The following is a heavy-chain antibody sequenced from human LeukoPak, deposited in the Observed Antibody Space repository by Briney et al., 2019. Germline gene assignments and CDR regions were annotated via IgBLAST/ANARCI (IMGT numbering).Heavy chain of an antibody. D-gene: IGHD2-15*01. CDR2: ITPIFGTA. Sequence: GASVKVSCKAFGYTFTSNYMHWVRQAPGQGLEWMGGITPIFGTANYAQKFQGRVTITADKSTSTAYVELSSLRSEDTAVYYCARVGGWFDPWGQGTLVTVSS. J-gene: IGHJ5*02. V-gene: IGHV1-69*06. CDR1: GYTFTSNY. CDR3: ARVGGWFDP.